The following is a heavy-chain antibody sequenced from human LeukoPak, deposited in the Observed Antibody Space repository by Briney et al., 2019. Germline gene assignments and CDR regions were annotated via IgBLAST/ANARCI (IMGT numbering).Heavy chain of an antibody. CDR1: GFTFSSYA. J-gene: IGHJ3*02. CDR3: AKESTRGYSYCYQDAFHI. V-gene: IGHV3-23*01. D-gene: IGHD5-18*01. Sequence: PGGSLRLSCAASGFTFSSYAMSWVRQAPGKGLESVSAMTGSGGSTYYADSVKGRFTISRDNSKNTLYLQMNSLRAEDTAVYYCAKESTRGYSYCYQDAFHIWGQGTMVTVSS. CDR2: MTGSGGST.